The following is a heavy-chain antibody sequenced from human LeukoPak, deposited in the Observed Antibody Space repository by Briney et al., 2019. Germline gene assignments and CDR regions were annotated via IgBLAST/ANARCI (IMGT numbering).Heavy chain of an antibody. CDR2: INPDGSVR. J-gene: IGHJ4*02. D-gene: IGHD7-27*01. CDR3: ARRAGDQ. V-gene: IGHV3-7*01. Sequence: GSLRLSCAASGFIFSTYWMSWVRQAPGKGLEWVANINPDGSVRYYVDSVKGRFTISRDNANNSLYLQMNSLRAEDTAVYYCARRAGDQWGQGTLVTVSS. CDR1: GFIFSTYW.